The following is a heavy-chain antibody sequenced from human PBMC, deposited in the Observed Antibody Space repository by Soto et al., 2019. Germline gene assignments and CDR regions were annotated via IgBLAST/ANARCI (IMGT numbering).Heavy chain of an antibody. V-gene: IGHV3-23*01. CDR1: GSTFSSYA. Sequence: GGSLRLSCAAPGSTFSSYAMSWVRQAPGKGLEWVSAISGSGGSTYYADSVKGRFTTSRDLSKDTMYLQMNSLRVEDTAMYYCARPDYWGQGTLVTVSS. CDR3: ARPDY. CDR2: ISGSGGST. J-gene: IGHJ4*02.